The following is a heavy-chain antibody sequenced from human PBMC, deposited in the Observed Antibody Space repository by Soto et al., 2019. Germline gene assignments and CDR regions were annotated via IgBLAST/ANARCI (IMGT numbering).Heavy chain of an antibody. J-gene: IGHJ3*02. V-gene: IGHV3-74*01. CDR2: IDNHGDGT. CDR1: GFTFTNYW. CDR3: GTVFEK. Sequence: LRLSCSASGFTFTNYWMHWVRQVPGEGLVWVSRIDNHGDGTSYADFVKGRFTISRDNAKNTLYLQMNSLRVEDTAIYYCGTVFEKWGQGTMVTVSS.